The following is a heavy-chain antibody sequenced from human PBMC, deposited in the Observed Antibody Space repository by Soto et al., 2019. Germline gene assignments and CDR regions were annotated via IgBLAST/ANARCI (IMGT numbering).Heavy chain of an antibody. CDR2: IRGSGGST. Sequence: VQLLESGGGLVQPGGSLRLSCAAAGFTFSSYAMSWVRQAPGKGLEWVAAIRGSGGSTYYADSVKGRFTISRDNSKNTLDLQMNSLRAEDTAVYYCAKETCSGGSCYFEDYWGEGTLVTVSS. D-gene: IGHD2-15*01. V-gene: IGHV3-23*01. J-gene: IGHJ4*02. CDR3: AKETCSGGSCYFEDY. CDR1: GFTFSSYA.